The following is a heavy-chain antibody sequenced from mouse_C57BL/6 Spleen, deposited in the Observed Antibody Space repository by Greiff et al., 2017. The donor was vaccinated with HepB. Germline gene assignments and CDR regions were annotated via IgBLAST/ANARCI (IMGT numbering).Heavy chain of an antibody. D-gene: IGHD1-1*01. J-gene: IGHJ3*01. CDR2: IYPGSGST. Sequence: QVQLQQSGAELVKPGASVKMSCKASGYTFTSYWITWVKQRPGQGLEWIGDIYPGSGSTNYNEKFKSKATLTVDTSSSTAYMQLSSLTSEDSAVYYCARSLYYGSSYVAYWGQGTLVTVSA. CDR1: GYTFTSYW. CDR3: ARSLYYGSSYVAY. V-gene: IGHV1-55*01.